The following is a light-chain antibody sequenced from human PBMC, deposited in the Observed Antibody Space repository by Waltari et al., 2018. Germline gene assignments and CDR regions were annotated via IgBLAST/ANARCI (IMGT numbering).Light chain of an antibody. CDR1: QNIRSY. V-gene: IGKV1-39*01. CDR2: TAS. Sequence: DIQMTQSPSSLSASLGDRVSIPCRASQNIRSYLNWYQQKPGIAPKLLIYTASNLQGGVPSRFSGRGSGTDFTLTISSLQPEDFATYYCQQSYSSPLTFGGGTNVDI. J-gene: IGKJ4*01. CDR3: QQSYSSPLT.